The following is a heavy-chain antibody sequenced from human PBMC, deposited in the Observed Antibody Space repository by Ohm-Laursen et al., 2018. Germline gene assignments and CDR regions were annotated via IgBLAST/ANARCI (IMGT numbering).Heavy chain of an antibody. CDR1: GFSLSTSGMC. CDR3: ARIDMHNYGFVFDY. CDR2: IDWDDDK. V-gene: IGHV2-70*11. D-gene: IGHD5-18*01. Sequence: PTQTLTLTCTFSGFSLSTSGMCVNWIRQPPGKALEWLARIDWDDDKYYTTSLKTRLTISKDTSKNQVVLTMTNMDPVDTATYYCARIDMHNYGFVFDYWGQGTLVTVSS. J-gene: IGHJ4*02.